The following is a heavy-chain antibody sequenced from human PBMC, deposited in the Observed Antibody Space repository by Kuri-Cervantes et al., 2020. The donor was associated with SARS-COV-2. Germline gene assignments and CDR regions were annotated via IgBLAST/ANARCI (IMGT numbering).Heavy chain of an antibody. CDR1: GFTFSSYS. V-gene: IGHV3-21*01. CDR2: ISSSTSYI. J-gene: IGHJ4*02. CDR3: ANDGGDTVLLFDY. D-gene: IGHD5-18*01. Sequence: GESLKISCEASGFTFSSYSMNWVRQAPGKGLEWVSSISSSTSYIYYADSVKGRFTISRDNSKNSLYLQMNSLRAEDTAVYYCANDGGDTVLLFDYWGQGTLVTVSS.